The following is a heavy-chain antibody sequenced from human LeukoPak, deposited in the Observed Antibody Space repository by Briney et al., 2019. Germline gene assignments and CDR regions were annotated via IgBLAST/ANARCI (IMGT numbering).Heavy chain of an antibody. CDR2: MNPYSVNT. CDR1: GYTFTSYD. CDR3: ARGYSDSSGSYFDY. V-gene: IGHV1-8*01. Sequence: ASVKVSCKASGYTFTSYDINWVRQATGQGLEWMGWMNPYSVNTVYAQKFQGRVTMTRNTSISTAYMDLSSLRSEDTAVYYCARGYSDSSGSYFDYWGQGTLATVSS. J-gene: IGHJ4*02. D-gene: IGHD3-22*01.